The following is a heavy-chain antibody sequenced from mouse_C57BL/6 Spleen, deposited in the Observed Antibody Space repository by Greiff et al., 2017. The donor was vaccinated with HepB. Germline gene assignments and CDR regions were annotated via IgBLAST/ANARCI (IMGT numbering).Heavy chain of an antibody. J-gene: IGHJ2*01. Sequence: QVHVKQPGAELVRPGSSVKLSCKASGYTFTSYWMHWVKQRPIQGLEWIGNIDPSDSETHYNQKFKDKATLTVDKSSSTAYMQLSSLTSEDSAVYYCARGDYGSSYFDYWGQGTTLTVSS. CDR3: ARGDYGSSYFDY. CDR2: IDPSDSET. D-gene: IGHD1-1*01. V-gene: IGHV1-52*01. CDR1: GYTFTSYW.